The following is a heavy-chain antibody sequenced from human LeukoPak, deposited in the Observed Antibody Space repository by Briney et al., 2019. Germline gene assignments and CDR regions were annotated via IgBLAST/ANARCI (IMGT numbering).Heavy chain of an antibody. Sequence: GGSLRLSCAASGFTFSSYSMNWVRQAPGKGLEWVSSISSSSSYIYYADSVKGRFTISRDNAKNPLYLQMNSLRAEDTAVYYCARVAPYDAFDIWGQGTMVTVSS. CDR3: ARVAPYDAFDI. CDR1: GFTFSSYS. V-gene: IGHV3-21*01. CDR2: ISSSSSYI. J-gene: IGHJ3*02.